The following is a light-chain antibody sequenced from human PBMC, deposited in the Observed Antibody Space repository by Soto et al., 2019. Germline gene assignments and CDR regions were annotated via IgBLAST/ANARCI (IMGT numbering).Light chain of an antibody. CDR2: GAS. J-gene: IGKJ4*02. V-gene: IGKV3-15*01. CDR1: QSVSRN. Sequence: EIVMTQSPATLSVSPGERVTLSCRASQSVSRNLAWYQQKPGQAPSLLIYGASTRATGIPARFSGSGSGTEFTLTISSLQSEDFAVYYCQQRSNWPLTFGGGTKVEIK. CDR3: QQRSNWPLT.